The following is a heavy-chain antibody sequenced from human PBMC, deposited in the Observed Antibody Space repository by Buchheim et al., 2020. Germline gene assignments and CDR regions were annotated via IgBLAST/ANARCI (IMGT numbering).Heavy chain of an antibody. Sequence: EVQLLESGGGLVQPGGSLRLSCAASGFTFSSFAMSWVRQAPGKGLEWVSAISDSGSSTYYADSVKGRFTISRDNSTNTLYLQMNSRRAEDTAVYYCAKDAAFGGWYNWFDPWGQGTL. CDR3: AKDAAFGGWYNWFDP. J-gene: IGHJ5*02. V-gene: IGHV3-23*01. CDR2: ISDSGSST. CDR1: GFTFSSFA. D-gene: IGHD6-19*01.